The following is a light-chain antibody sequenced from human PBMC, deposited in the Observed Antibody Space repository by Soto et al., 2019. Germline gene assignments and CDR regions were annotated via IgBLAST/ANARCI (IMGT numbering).Light chain of an antibody. CDR1: QAIRND. CDR3: QQLNSYPRT. J-gene: IGKJ4*01. Sequence: DIQMTQSPSSLSASVGDRVTIACRASQAIRNDLGWYQQKPAKAPKRLIYAASTLQSGVPSRFSGSGSGTEFTLTISSLQPEDFATYYCQQLNSYPRTFGGGTKVDIK. CDR2: AAS. V-gene: IGKV1-17*01.